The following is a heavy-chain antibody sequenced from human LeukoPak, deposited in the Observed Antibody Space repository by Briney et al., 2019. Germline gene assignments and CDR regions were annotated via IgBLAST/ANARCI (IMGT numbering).Heavy chain of an antibody. V-gene: IGHV4-59*08. Sequence: PSETLSLTCTVSGGSISSYYWSWIRQPPGKGLEWIGYIYYSGSTNYNPSLKSRVTISVDTSKNQFSLKLSSVTAADTAVYYCARQSLWFGEAPPYFDYWGQGTLVTVSS. CDR2: IYYSGST. D-gene: IGHD3-10*01. CDR3: ARQSLWFGEAPPYFDY. J-gene: IGHJ4*02. CDR1: GGSISSYY.